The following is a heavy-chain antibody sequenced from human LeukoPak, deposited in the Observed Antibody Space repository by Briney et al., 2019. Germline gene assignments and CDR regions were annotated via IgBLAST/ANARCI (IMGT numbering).Heavy chain of an antibody. J-gene: IGHJ5*02. CDR3: ARQSLGPSRSGTSNIWFDP. Sequence: SETLSLTGTASCRSIRSFYWSWIPQPPGKGLEWIGFVYYSGNTNYNPSLKSRVTISVDTPKNQISLRLSSVTAADTAVYYCARQSLGPSRSGTSNIWFDPWGQGTLVTVSS. D-gene: IGHD3-10*01. CDR2: VYYSGNT. V-gene: IGHV4-59*08. CDR1: CRSIRSFY.